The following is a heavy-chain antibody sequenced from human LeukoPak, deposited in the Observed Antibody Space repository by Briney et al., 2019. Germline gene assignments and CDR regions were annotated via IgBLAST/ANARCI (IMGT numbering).Heavy chain of an antibody. V-gene: IGHV3-48*02. J-gene: IGHJ4*02. D-gene: IGHD2-15*01. CDR2: ISSRSSAI. Sequence: GGSLRLSCAASGFTFSSYNMNWVRQAPGKGLEWVSYISSRSSAIYYADSVKGRFTISRDNAKSSLYLQMNSLRDEDTAVYYCARDAGYCSGGSCYPGQFDYWGQGTLVTVSS. CDR1: GFTFSSYN. CDR3: ARDAGYCSGGSCYPGQFDY.